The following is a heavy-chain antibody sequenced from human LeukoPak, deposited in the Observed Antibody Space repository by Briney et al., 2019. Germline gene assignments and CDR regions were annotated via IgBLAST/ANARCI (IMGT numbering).Heavy chain of an antibody. D-gene: IGHD3-10*01. Sequence: PSETLSLTCTVSGGSFSSGTYYWSWIRQPAGKGLEWIGRIYTSGSTNYNPSLKSRVTISIDTSKNQLSLQLSSVTAADTAVYYCAREVITMLRGVLIIPSFGVDYWGQGTLVTVSS. V-gene: IGHV4-61*02. CDR2: IYTSGST. J-gene: IGHJ4*02. CDR3: AREVITMLRGVLIIPSFGVDY. CDR1: GGSFSSGTYY.